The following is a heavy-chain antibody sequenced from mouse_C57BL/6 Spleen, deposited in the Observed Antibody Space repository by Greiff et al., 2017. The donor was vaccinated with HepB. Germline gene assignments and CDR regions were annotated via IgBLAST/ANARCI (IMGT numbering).Heavy chain of an antibody. Sequence: EVQLQQSGPELVKPGASVKIPCKASGYTFTDYNMDWVKQSHGKSLEWIGDINPNNGGTIYNQKFKGKATLTVDKSSSTAYMELRSLTSEDTAVYYCARGLYWEYDGGFAYWGQGTLVTVSA. CDR3: ARGLYWEYDGGFAY. J-gene: IGHJ3*01. D-gene: IGHD2-4*01. CDR2: INPNNGGT. CDR1: GYTFTDYN. V-gene: IGHV1-18*01.